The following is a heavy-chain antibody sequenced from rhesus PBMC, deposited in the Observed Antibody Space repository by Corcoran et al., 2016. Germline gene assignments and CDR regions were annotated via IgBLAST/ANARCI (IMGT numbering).Heavy chain of an antibody. CDR2: IDGIRGNT. V-gene: IGHV4-147*01. D-gene: IGHD4-29*01. J-gene: IGHJ5-2*02. CDR3: ARDQWTVAADNSFDV. CDR1: GGPISSYY. Sequence: QVQLQESGPGLVKPSETLSLTCAVSGGPISSYYWSWIRQPPGKGLDWIGRIDGIRGNTSHNPSLTSRVTPSTDTSENQFSLKLTSVTAAATAVYYCARDQWTVAADNSFDVWGRGVLVTVSS.